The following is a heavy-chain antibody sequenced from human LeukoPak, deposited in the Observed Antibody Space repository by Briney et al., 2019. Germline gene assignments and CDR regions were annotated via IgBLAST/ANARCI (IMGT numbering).Heavy chain of an antibody. CDR3: ARALGGSGSYYRFYYFDY. Sequence: SQTLSLTCAISGDSVSSNSAAWNWIRQSASRGLEWLGRTYYRSKWYNDYAVSVKSRITINPDTSKNQFSLQLNSVTPEDTAVYYCARALGGSGSYYRFYYFDYWGQGTLVTVSS. CDR2: TYYRSKWYN. D-gene: IGHD3-10*01. CDR1: GDSVSSNSAA. J-gene: IGHJ4*02. V-gene: IGHV6-1*01.